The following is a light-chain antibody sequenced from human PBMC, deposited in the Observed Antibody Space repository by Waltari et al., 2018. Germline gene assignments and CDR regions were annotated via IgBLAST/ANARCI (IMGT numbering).Light chain of an antibody. V-gene: IGKV4-1*01. CDR1: QSVLYSSNNKDY. J-gene: IGKJ4*01. CDR2: WAS. Sequence: DIVMTQSPDSLAVSLGERATVHCNSSQSVLYSSNNKDYLAWYQQKPGQPPKLLIYWASTRVSGVPARFSGSGSGTDFTLTISSLQAEDVAVYYCHQYYITPLTFGGGTKVEIK. CDR3: HQYYITPLT.